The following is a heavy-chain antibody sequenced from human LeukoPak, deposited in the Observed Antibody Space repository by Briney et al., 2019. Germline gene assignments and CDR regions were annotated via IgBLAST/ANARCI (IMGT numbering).Heavy chain of an antibody. D-gene: IGHD6-6*01. Sequence: GGSLRLSCAASGFTFSSYGMHWVRQAPGKGLEWVAVIWYDGSNKYYADSVKGRFTISRDNSKNTLYLQMNSLRAEDTAVYYCARQLAPVYYFDYWGQGTLVTVSS. V-gene: IGHV3-33*01. J-gene: IGHJ4*02. CDR3: ARQLAPVYYFDY. CDR1: GFTFSSYG. CDR2: IWYDGSNK.